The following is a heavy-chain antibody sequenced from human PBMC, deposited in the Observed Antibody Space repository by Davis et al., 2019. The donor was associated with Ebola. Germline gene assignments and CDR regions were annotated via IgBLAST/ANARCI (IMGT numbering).Heavy chain of an antibody. Sequence: RITINPDTSKNQLSLQLNSVTPEDTAVYYCARGGVLTGLDYWGQGTLVTVSS. CDR3: ARGGVLTGLDY. D-gene: IGHD3-9*01. V-gene: IGHV6-1*01. J-gene: IGHJ4*02.